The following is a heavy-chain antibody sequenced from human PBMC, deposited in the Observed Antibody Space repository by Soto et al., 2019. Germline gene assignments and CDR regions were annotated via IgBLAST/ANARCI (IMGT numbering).Heavy chain of an antibody. D-gene: IGHD6-19*01. CDR3: ARGGSSDWQVAFDF. J-gene: IGHJ3*01. V-gene: IGHV4-34*01. CDR1: CGSFSGYF. Sequence: SETLSLTCAVYCGSFSGYFWNWIRQSPGKGLEWIGKVNHNGRNNYNPSLKSRVTISLDMSKNQISLKLTSVTAADTAVYYCARGGSSDWQVAFDFWGQGTMVTVSS. CDR2: VNHNGRN.